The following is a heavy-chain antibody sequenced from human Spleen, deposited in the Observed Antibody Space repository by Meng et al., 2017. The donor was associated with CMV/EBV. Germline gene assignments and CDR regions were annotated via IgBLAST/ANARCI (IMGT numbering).Heavy chain of an antibody. V-gene: IGHV1-18*01. J-gene: IGHJ4*02. CDR2: ISAYNGNT. CDR3: ARDASYSSILY. D-gene: IGHD6-19*01. CDR1: GYTFTSYG. Sequence: ASVKVSCKASGYTFTSYGISWVRQAPGQGLEWMGWISAYNGNTNYAQKLQGRVTMTRDTSIGTAYMELSRLKSDDTAVYYCARDASYSSILYWGQGTLVTVSS.